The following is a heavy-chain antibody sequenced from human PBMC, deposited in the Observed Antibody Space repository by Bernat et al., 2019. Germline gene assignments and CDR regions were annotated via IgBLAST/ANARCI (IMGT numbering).Heavy chain of an antibody. CDR3: ARRFDWSLYDY. CDR2: IYYSGST. J-gene: IGHJ4*02. D-gene: IGHD3-9*01. CDR1: GCSISSSSYY. Sequence: QLQLQESGPGLVKPSETLSLTCTVSGCSISSSSYYWGWIRQPPGKGLEWIGSIYYSGSTYYNPSLKSRVTISVDTSKNQFSLKLSSVTAADTAVYYCARRFDWSLYDYWGQGTLVTVSS. V-gene: IGHV4-39*01.